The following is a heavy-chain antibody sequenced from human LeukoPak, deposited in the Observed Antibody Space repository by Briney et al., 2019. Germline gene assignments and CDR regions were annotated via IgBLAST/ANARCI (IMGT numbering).Heavy chain of an antibody. CDR2: ISSSSSYT. Sequence: PGGSLRLSCAASGFTFSDYYMSWIRQAPGKGLEWVSYISSSSSYTNYADSVKGRFTISRDNSKYTLYLQMNRLRADDTAVYYCAKAEGATLYYYGVDVWGQGTTVTVSS. V-gene: IGHV3-11*05. CDR1: GFTFSDYY. CDR3: AKAEGATLYYYGVDV. J-gene: IGHJ6*02.